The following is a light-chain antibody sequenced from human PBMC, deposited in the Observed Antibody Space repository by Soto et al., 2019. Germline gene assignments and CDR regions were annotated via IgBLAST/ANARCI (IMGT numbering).Light chain of an antibody. CDR2: DVS. V-gene: IGLV2-14*01. J-gene: IGLJ1*01. CDR3: ISYTSSSTLL. CDR1: SSDVGGYNY. Sequence: QAVVTQPASVSGSPGQSITISCTGTSSDVGGYNYVSWYQQHPGKAPKLMIYDVSNRPSGVSNRFSGSKSGNTASLTISGLQAEDEADYYCISYTSSSTLLFGTGTKLTVL.